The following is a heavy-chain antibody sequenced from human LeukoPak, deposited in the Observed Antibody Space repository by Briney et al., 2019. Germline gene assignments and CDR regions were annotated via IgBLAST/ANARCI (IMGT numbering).Heavy chain of an antibody. Sequence: GGSLRLSCAASGFTFSSYAMHRVRQAPGKGLEWVAVISYDGSNKYYADSVEGRFTISRDNSKNTLYLQMNSLRAEDTAVYYCARDRYRVVPAAITDYWGQGTLVTVSS. CDR3: ARDRYRVVPAAITDY. V-gene: IGHV3-30-3*01. CDR1: GFTFSSYA. D-gene: IGHD2-2*01. J-gene: IGHJ4*02. CDR2: ISYDGSNK.